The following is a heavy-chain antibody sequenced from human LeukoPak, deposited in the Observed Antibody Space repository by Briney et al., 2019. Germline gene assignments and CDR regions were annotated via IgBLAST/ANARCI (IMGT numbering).Heavy chain of an antibody. CDR3: ARLTYYYGMDV. CDR1: GGSFSGYC. CDR2: INHSGST. V-gene: IGHV4-34*01. Sequence: PSETLSLTCAVYGGSFSGYCWSWIRQPPGKGLEWIGEINHSGSTNYNPSLKSRVTLSVDTSKNQFSLKLSSVTAADTAVYYCARLTYYYGMDVWGQGTTVTVSS. J-gene: IGHJ6*02.